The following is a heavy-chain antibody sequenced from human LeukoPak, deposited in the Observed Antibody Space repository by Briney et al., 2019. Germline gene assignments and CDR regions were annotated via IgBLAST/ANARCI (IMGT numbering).Heavy chain of an antibody. D-gene: IGHD2-2*01. V-gene: IGHV3-48*04. CDR1: GFTFSSYS. CDR2: ISSGSDRI. CDR3: ARDLLNDEGSSYFFDQ. Sequence: PGGSLRLSCAASGFTFSSYSMKWVRQAPRKGLEWVSYISSGSDRIYHADSMKGRFTISRDNAKISLYLQIESLRAEDTAFYYCARDLLNDEGSSYFFDQWGQGTLVTVSS. J-gene: IGHJ4*02.